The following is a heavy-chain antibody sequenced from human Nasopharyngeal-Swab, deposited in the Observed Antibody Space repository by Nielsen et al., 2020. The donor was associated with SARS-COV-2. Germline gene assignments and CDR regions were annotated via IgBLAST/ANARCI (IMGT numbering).Heavy chain of an antibody. D-gene: IGHD2-8*01. CDR1: GFTFSSYA. Sequence: GESLKISCAASGFTFSSYAMHWVRQAPGKGLEWVSVIYSGGSTYYADSVKGRFTISRDNSKNTLYLQMNSLRAEDTAVYYCARQGFVLYFDYWGQGTLVTVSS. V-gene: IGHV3-66*02. J-gene: IGHJ4*02. CDR3: ARQGFVLYFDY. CDR2: IYSGGST.